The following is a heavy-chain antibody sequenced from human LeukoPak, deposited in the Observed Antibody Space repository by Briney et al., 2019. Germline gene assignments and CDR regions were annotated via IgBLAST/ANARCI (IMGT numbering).Heavy chain of an antibody. D-gene: IGHD3-22*01. J-gene: IGHJ5*02. CDR3: ARDDSSGYYNWFDP. V-gene: IGHV4-59*01. Sequence: SETLSLTCTVSGGSISSYYWSWIRQPPGKGLEWIGYIYYSGSTNYNPSLKSRVTISVDTSKNQFSLKLSSVTAADTAVYYCARDDSSGYYNWFDPWGQGTLVTVSS. CDR2: IYYSGST. CDR1: GGSISSYY.